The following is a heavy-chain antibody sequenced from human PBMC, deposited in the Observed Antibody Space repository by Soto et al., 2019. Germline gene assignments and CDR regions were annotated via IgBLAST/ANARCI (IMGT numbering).Heavy chain of an antibody. Sequence: SETLSLTCAVYGGSFSSYYWSWIRQPPGKGLEWIGYIYYSGSTNYNPSLKSRVTISVDTSKNQFSLKLSSVTAADTAVYYCAMVSSGWLVAVDYYMDVWGKGTTVTVSS. D-gene: IGHD6-19*01. V-gene: IGHV4-59*01. CDR2: IYYSGST. CDR1: GGSFSSYY. CDR3: AMVSSGWLVAVDYYMDV. J-gene: IGHJ6*03.